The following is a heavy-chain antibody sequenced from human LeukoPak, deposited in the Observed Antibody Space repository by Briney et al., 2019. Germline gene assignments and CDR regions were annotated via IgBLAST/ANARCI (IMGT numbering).Heavy chain of an antibody. J-gene: IGHJ5*02. D-gene: IGHD6-13*01. CDR2: MNHSGST. CDR3: ARGRYGEAAAGTNWLDP. Sequence: SETLSLTCAVDGGSFSGYYWSWIRQPPGKGLEWIGEMNHSGSTNYNPSLKSRVTISVDTSKNQFSLKLSSVTAADTAVYYCARGRYGEAAAGTNWLDPWGQGTLVTVSS. CDR1: GGSFSGYY. V-gene: IGHV4-34*01.